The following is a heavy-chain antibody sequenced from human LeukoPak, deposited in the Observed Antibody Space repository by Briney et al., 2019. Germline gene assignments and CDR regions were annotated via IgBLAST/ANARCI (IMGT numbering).Heavy chain of an antibody. CDR1: GGSFSGYY. V-gene: IGHV4-34*01. CDR3: ARGRGGDDCGNNWFDP. CDR2: INHSGST. J-gene: IGHJ5*02. D-gene: IGHD2-21*02. Sequence: PSETLSLTCAVYGGSFSGYYWSWLRQPPGKGLEWIGEINHSGSTNYNPSLKSRVTISVDTSKNQFSLKLSSVTAADTAVYYCARGRGGDDCGNNWFDPWGQGTLVTVSS.